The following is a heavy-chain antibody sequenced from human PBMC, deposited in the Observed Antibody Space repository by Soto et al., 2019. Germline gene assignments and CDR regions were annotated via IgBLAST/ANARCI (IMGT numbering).Heavy chain of an antibody. D-gene: IGHD3-22*01. CDR1: GGTFSSYA. CDR3: CRPDYYDSSGSLTYDAFDI. V-gene: IGHV1-69*13. Sequence: SVKVSCKASGGTFSSYAISWVRQAPGQGLEWMGGIIPIFGTANYAQKFQGRVTITADESTSTAYMELSSLRSEDTAVYYCCRPDYYDSSGSLTYDAFDIWGQGTMVTVSS. J-gene: IGHJ3*02. CDR2: IIPIFGTA.